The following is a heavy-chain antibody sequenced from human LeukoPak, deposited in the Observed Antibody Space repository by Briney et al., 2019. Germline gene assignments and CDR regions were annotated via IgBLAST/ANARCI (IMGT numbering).Heavy chain of an antibody. CDR2: IKPDGSEK. D-gene: IGHD3-10*01. CDR1: GFTFSNYW. Sequence: PGGSLRLSCTASGFTFSNYWMSWVRQAPGKGLEWVANIKPDGSEKYYVDSMKGRFTISRDNAKNSLYLQMNSLRAEDTAVYYCASSMWFGMRKIDYWGLGTLVTVSS. V-gene: IGHV3-7*03. CDR3: ASSMWFGMRKIDY. J-gene: IGHJ4*02.